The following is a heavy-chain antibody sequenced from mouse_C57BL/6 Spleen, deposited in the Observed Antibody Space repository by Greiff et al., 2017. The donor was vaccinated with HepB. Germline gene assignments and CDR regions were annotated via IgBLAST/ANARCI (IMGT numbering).Heavy chain of an antibody. D-gene: IGHD2-5*01. CDR3: ASSYYSNFAWFAY. Sequence: VQLQQSGPELVKPGASVKISCKASGYTFTDYYMNWVKQSHGKSLEWIGDINPNNGGTSYNQKFKGKATLTVDKSSSTAYMELRSLTSEDSAVYYCASSYYSNFAWFAYWGQGTLVTVSA. J-gene: IGHJ3*01. CDR2: INPNNGGT. V-gene: IGHV1-26*01. CDR1: GYTFTDYY.